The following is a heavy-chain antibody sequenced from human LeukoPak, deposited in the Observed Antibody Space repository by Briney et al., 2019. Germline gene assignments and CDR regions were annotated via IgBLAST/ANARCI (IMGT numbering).Heavy chain of an antibody. CDR2: ISSSSSYT. CDR3: ARDRAQYYYGSGSYRPYYYYGMDV. V-gene: IGHV3-11*05. CDR1: GFTFSDYY. J-gene: IGHJ6*02. Sequence: GGSLRLSCAASGFTFSDYYMSWIRQAPGKGLEWVSYISSSSSYTNYADSVKGRFTISRDNAKNSLYLQMNSLRAEDTAVYYCARDRAQYYYGSGSYRPYYYYGMDVWGRGTTVTVSS. D-gene: IGHD3-10*01.